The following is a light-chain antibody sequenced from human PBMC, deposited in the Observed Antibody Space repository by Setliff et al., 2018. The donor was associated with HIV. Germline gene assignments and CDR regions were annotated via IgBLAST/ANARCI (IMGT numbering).Light chain of an antibody. V-gene: IGLV2-14*01. CDR1: SSDIGTYNY. Sequence: QSVLAQPASVSGSPGQSITISCTGTSSDIGTYNYVAWYQQHPGKVPKLMIYEVSNRPSGVSNRLSGSKSGNTASLTISGLQAEDEADYYCSSYTSFGTIILGTGTKVTVL. J-gene: IGLJ1*01. CDR2: EVS. CDR3: SSYTSFGTII.